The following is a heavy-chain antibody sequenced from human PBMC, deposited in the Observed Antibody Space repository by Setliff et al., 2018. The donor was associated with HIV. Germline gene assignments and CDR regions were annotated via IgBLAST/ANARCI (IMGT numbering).Heavy chain of an antibody. CDR2: IRTKAYRATT. D-gene: IGHD3-10*02. Sequence: HPGGSLRLSCATSGFTFGDYPMGWFRQAPGKGLEWVSFIRTKAYRATTEYAASVEGRFTISRDDSRGVAYLQMNSLKTEDTGVYYCSRGGRPTDEYVWFDPWGQGTQVTVSS. V-gene: IGHV3-49*03. CDR3: SRGGRPTDEYVWFDP. CDR1: GFTFGDYP. J-gene: IGHJ5*02.